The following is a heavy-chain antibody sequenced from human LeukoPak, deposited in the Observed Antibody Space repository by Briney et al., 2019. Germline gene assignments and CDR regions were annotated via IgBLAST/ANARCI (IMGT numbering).Heavy chain of an antibody. D-gene: IGHD6-6*01. CDR3: AREYSSSTGKASDY. CDR1: GFTFSTYG. Sequence: GGSRRLSCAASGFTFSTYGLNWVRQAPGKGLEWVSHISSSSSTIYYADSVKGRFTISRDNAKNSLYLQMNSLRAEDTAVYYCAREYSSSTGKASDYWGQGTLVTVSS. V-gene: IGHV3-48*01. J-gene: IGHJ4*02. CDR2: ISSSSSTI.